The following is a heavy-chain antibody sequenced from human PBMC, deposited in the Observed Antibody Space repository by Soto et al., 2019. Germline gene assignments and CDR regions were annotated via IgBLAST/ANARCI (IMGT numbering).Heavy chain of an antibody. J-gene: IGHJ4*02. D-gene: IGHD1-26*01. Sequence: QVQLQQWGAGLLKPSETLSLTCAVYGGSFSGYYWSWIRQPPGKGLEWIGEINHSGSTNYNPSPKSRAPISVDTPKNQFSLKLSSVTAADTAVYYCAREGSGSYSAFDYWGQGTLVTVSS. CDR2: INHSGST. CDR3: AREGSGSYSAFDY. V-gene: IGHV4-34*01. CDR1: GGSFSGYY.